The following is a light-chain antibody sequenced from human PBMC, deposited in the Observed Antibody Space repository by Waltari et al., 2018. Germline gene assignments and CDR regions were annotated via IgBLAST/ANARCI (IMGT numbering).Light chain of an antibody. CDR3: QQSYSTPYT. CDR1: QSLEHSDGNTY. J-gene: IGKJ2*01. V-gene: IGKV2-30*02. CDR2: RVS. Sequence: EVVMTQSPLSLPVTLGPPASIPCTSSQSLEHSDGNTYLNWFQQRPGQSPRRLIYRVSTRDSGVPDRFSGSGSGTHFTLKISSLQPEDFATYYCQQSYSTPYTFGQGTKLEIK.